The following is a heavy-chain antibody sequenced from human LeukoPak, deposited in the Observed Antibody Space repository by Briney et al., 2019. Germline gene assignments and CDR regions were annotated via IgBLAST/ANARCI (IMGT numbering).Heavy chain of an antibody. CDR2: IISSDGTT. CDR1: GFTFSTHV. J-gene: IGHJ4*02. Sequence: GGSLRLSCAASGFTFSTHVMSWVRQAPGKGLEWVSVIISSDGTTYYADSVKGRFTISRDSSKNTLYLQMSSLRAEDTAVYYCAKGGDSSGRYNFDYWGQGTLVTVSS. V-gene: IGHV3-23*01. CDR3: AKGGDSSGRYNFDY. D-gene: IGHD6-19*01.